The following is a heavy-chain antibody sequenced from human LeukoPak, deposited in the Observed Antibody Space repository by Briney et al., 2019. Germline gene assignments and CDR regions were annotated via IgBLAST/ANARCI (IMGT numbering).Heavy chain of an antibody. D-gene: IGHD2-2*01. Sequence: PSETLSLTCTVSGGSISSSSYYWGWIRQPPGKGLEWIGSIYYSGSTYYNPSLKSRVTISVDTSKNQFSLKLSSVTAADTAVYYCARAGIVVVPALDYWGQGTLVTVSS. CDR1: GGSISSSSYY. CDR2: IYYSGST. CDR3: ARAGIVVVPALDY. V-gene: IGHV4-39*01. J-gene: IGHJ4*02.